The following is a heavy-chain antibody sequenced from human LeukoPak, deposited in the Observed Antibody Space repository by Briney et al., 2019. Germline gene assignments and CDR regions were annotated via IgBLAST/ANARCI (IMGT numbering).Heavy chain of an antibody. V-gene: IGHV3-30*04. D-gene: IGHD2-2*02. CDR1: GFTFSSYA. CDR3: ARGYCTSSSCYNDY. Sequence: GRSLRLSCVTSGFTFSSYAFHWVRQAPGKGLEWVATMSFDVNNKYYADSVRGRFTISRDNSKNTLYLQMNSLGAEDTAVYSCARGYCTSSSCYNDYWGQGTLVTVSS. J-gene: IGHJ4*02. CDR2: MSFDVNNK.